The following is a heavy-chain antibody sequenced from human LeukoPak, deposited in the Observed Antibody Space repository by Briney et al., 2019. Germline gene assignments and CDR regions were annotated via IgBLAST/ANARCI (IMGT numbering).Heavy chain of an antibody. J-gene: IGHJ4*02. CDR3: ARVFLTYSGYDLNFFDS. CDR2: ISRLGSYT. D-gene: IGHD5-12*01. V-gene: IGHV3-21*01. Sequence: WGVLRLSCAASGFTFSNYSMTWVRQAPGKGLEWVSSISRLGSYTYYADSVKGRFTISRDNADNSLCLQMNSLRGDDTAVYYCARVFLTYSGYDLNFFDSWGQGALVTVSP. CDR1: GFTFSNYS.